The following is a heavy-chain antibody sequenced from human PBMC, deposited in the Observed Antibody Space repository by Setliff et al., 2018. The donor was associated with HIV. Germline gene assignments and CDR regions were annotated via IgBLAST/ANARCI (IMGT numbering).Heavy chain of an antibody. CDR1: GGTFSNFA. V-gene: IGHV1-69*13. Sequence: SVKVSCKASGGTFSNFAVNWVRQAPGQGLEWRGGTIPMYGTANYAQEFKDRLTITADESTSTAYMELSSLRSEDTAVYYRARGGSVNYYPYYYHMDVWGKGTTVTVSS. J-gene: IGHJ6*03. CDR3: ARGGSVNYYPYYYHMDV. CDR2: TIPMYGTA. D-gene: IGHD3-10*01.